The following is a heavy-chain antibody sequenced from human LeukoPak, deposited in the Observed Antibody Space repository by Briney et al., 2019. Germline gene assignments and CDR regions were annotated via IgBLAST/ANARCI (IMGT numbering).Heavy chain of an antibody. Sequence: GGSLRLSCAVSGFTLDDYGMSWVRQAPGKGLEWVSGFNWNGGSTGYADSVKGRFTISRDNAKNSLYLQMNSLRAEDTALYYCARRWDSRFYLDYWGQGTLVTVSS. CDR1: GFTLDDYG. D-gene: IGHD1-26*01. V-gene: IGHV3-20*04. J-gene: IGHJ4*02. CDR3: ARRWDSRFYLDY. CDR2: FNWNGGST.